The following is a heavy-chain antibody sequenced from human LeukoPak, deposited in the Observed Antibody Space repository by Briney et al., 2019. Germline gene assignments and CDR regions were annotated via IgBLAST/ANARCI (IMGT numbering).Heavy chain of an antibody. D-gene: IGHD3-10*01. J-gene: IGHJ4*02. CDR2: ISYDGSNK. Sequence: GGSLRLSCAASGFTFSSYGMHWVRQAPGKGLEWVAVISYDGSNKYYADSVKGRFTISRDNSKNTLYLQMNSLRAEDTAVYYRAKDNYGLRDGIDYWGQGTLVTVSS. CDR1: GFTFSSYG. CDR3: AKDNYGLRDGIDY. V-gene: IGHV3-30*18.